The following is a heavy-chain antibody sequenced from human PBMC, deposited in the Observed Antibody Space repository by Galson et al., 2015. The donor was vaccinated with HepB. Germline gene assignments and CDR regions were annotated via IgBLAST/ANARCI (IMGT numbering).Heavy chain of an antibody. V-gene: IGHV3-53*01. Sequence: SLRLSCAASGFTVRTNSMSWVRQAPGKGLEWVSVFYSGGSTYYADSVEGRFTISRDNSKNTLFLQMNNVRAEDTAVYYCAKRRGRMFQFSNHYSYYAMDVWGQGTTVTVSS. CDR1: GFTVRTNS. D-gene: IGHD3-10*02. CDR3: AKRRGRMFQFSNHYSYYAMDV. J-gene: IGHJ6*02. CDR2: FYSGGST.